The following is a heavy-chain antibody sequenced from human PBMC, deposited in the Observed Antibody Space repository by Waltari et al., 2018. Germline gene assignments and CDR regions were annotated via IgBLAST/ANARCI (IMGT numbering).Heavy chain of an antibody. CDR2: ISTSGRT. J-gene: IGHJ5*02. Sequence: QAQLQESGPGLVKPSQTLSLTCTVSGGSVGRGSHSGSWIRQPAGKGLEWIGRISTSGRTNYNPALETRVTISLDTSKNQFSLKLSSVTAADTAVYYCARNALWFGPTDNWFDPWGQGTLVTVSS. CDR1: GGSVGRGSHS. V-gene: IGHV4-61*02. D-gene: IGHD3-10*01. CDR3: ARNALWFGPTDNWFDP.